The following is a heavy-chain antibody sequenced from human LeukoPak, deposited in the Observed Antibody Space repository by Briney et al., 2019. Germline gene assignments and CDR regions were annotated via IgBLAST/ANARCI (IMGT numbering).Heavy chain of an antibody. J-gene: IGHJ6*03. CDR2: INPNSGGT. D-gene: IGHD1-1*01. CDR1: GYTFTGYY. Sequence: ASVKVSCKASGYTFTGYYMHWVRQAPGQGLEWMGWINPNSGGTNYAQKLQGRVTMTTDTSTSTAYMELRSLRSDDTAVYYCARVEPDYYYMDVWGKGTTVTVSS. V-gene: IGHV1-2*02. CDR3: ARVEPDYYYMDV.